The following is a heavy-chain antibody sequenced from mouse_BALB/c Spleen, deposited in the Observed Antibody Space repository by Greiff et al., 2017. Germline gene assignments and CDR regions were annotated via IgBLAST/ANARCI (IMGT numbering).Heavy chain of an antibody. CDR1: GFTFSSYT. Sequence: EVQLVESGGGLVQPGGSLKLSCAASGFTFSSYTMSWVRQTPEKRLEWVAYISNGGGSTYYPDTVTGRFTISRDNAKNTLYLQMSSLKSEETAMYYCAMYGNYGFDYWGQGTTLTVSS. D-gene: IGHD2-10*02. CDR2: ISNGGGST. CDR3: AMYGNYGFDY. V-gene: IGHV5-12-2*01. J-gene: IGHJ2*01.